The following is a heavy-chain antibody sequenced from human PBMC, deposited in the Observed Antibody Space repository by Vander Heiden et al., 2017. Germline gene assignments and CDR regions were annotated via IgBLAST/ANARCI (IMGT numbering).Heavy chain of an antibody. CDR3: AKDIGPGYNNQQSAFEI. J-gene: IGHJ3*02. D-gene: IGHD1-20*01. V-gene: IGHV3-9*01. Sequence: EVQLVESGGGLVQPGRSLRLSCAAPGSTFNNYAMHVVRQAPGKGLEWVSGIHWNSGSVGYADSVKGRFTISRDNAKNSLYLQLNSLRPEDTALYYCAKDIGPGYNNQQSAFEIWGQGTVVTVSP. CDR2: IHWNSGSV. CDR1: GSTFNNYA.